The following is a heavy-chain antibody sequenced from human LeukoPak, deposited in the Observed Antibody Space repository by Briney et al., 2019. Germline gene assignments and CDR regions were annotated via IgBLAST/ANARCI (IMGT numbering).Heavy chain of an antibody. CDR1: GGSISGGTYY. D-gene: IGHD3-10*01. Sequence: SETLSLTCTVSGGSISGGTYYWTWIRQPADKGLEWVGRISASGSTNYNPSLKSRVTISVDTSKNQFSLKLSCVPAADTVVYYCARDNYYGSGSYLGYWGQGTLVTVSS. J-gene: IGHJ4*02. CDR2: ISASGST. V-gene: IGHV4-61*02. CDR3: ARDNYYGSGSYLGY.